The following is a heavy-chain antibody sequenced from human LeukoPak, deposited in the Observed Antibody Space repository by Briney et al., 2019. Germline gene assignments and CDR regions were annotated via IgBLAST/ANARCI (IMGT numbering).Heavy chain of an antibody. CDR2: IYYTGST. D-gene: IGHD6-19*01. J-gene: IGHJ4*02. Sequence: SETLSLTCTVSGGSISNYYWSWIRQPPGKGLEWIGYIYYTGSTNYNPSPKSRGTISVDTSATQDSMKRTSVTAADTAVYYSARLGYNSGWYLYYWGQGTLVTVSS. CDR1: GGSISNYY. CDR3: ARLGYNSGWYLYY. V-gene: IGHV4-59*01.